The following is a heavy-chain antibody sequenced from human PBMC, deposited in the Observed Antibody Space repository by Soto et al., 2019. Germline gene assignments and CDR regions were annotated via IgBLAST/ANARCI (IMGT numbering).Heavy chain of an antibody. D-gene: IGHD2-21*01. CDR2: IGTAGDT. J-gene: IGHJ6*02. CDR1: GFTFSNYE. Sequence: EVQLVESGGGLVQPGGSLRLSCAASGFTFSNYEMHRVRQVTGKGLEWVSGIGTAGDTKYVGSVKGRFTISRDNAKISLYLQMNSLRAEDTAVYYCAGRRQVINDYYGLADWGQGTTVIVSS. CDR3: AGRRQVINDYYGLAD. V-gene: IGHV3-13*01.